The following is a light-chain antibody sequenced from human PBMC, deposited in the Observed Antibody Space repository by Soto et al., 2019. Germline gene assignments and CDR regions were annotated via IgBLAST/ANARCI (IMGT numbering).Light chain of an antibody. CDR1: QSISSW. J-gene: IGKJ5*01. V-gene: IGKV1-5*03. CDR3: QQYNSYSIT. Sequence: DIQMTQSPSTLSASVGDRVTITCRASQSISSWLAWYQQKPGKAPKLLIYKASSLESGVPSRFSGSGSGTDFTLTISSLQPYDFATYYCQQYNSYSITCGQGTRLEIK. CDR2: KAS.